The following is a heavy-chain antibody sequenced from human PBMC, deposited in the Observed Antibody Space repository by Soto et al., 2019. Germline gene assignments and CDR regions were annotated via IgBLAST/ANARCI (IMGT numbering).Heavy chain of an antibody. CDR2: INHSGST. V-gene: IGHV4-34*01. D-gene: IGHD2-2*01. CDR1: GGSFSGYY. Sequence: QVQLQQWGAGLLKPSETLSLTCAVYGGSFSGYYWSWIRQPPGKGLEWIGEINHSGSTNYNPSLKSRVTISVDTSKNQFSLKLSSVTAADTAVYYCARYRDIVVVPGYNWFDPWGQGTLVTGSS. CDR3: ARYRDIVVVPGYNWFDP. J-gene: IGHJ5*02.